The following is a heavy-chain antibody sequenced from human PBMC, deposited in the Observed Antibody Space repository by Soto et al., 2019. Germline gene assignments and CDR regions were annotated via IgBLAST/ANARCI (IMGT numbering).Heavy chain of an antibody. D-gene: IGHD5-18*01. V-gene: IGHV3-48*03. Sequence: EVQLVESGGALVQPGGSLRLSCAASGFTFSSYEMNWVRQAPGKGREWVSYISRSGSTIYYADSVKGRFTISRDNAKNSLDLQMNSLRAEDTAVYYCARDRYSPGYWGQGTLVTVSS. J-gene: IGHJ4*02. CDR3: ARDRYSPGY. CDR2: ISRSGSTI. CDR1: GFTFSSYE.